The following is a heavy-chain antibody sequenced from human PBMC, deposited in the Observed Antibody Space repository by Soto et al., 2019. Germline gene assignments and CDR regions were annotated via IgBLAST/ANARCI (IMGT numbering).Heavy chain of an antibody. CDR2: INHSGST. CDR3: ARGGFFGYSYGPYFHMDV. V-gene: IGHV4-34*01. D-gene: IGHD5-18*01. Sequence: SETLSLTCAVYGGSFSGYYWSWIRQPPGKGLEWIGEINHSGSTNYNPSLKSRVTISVDTSKNQFSLKLSSVTAADTAVYYCARGGFFGYSYGPYFHMDVWGKGTTVIVTS. CDR1: GGSFSGYY. J-gene: IGHJ6*03.